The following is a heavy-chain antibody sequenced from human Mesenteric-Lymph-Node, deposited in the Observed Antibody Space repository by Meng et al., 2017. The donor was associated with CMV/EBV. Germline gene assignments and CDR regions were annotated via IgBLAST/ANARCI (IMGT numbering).Heavy chain of an antibody. CDR1: GFTFSSYS. CDR3: ARDYYDSSGYYHGRGMDV. D-gene: IGHD3-22*01. J-gene: IGHJ6*02. V-gene: IGHV3-48*04. Sequence: GGSLRLSCAASGFTFSSYSMNWVRQAPGKGLEWVSYISSSSSTIYYADSVKGRFTISRDNAKNSLYLQMNSLRAEDTAVNYCARDYYDSSGYYHGRGMDVWGQGTTVTVSS. CDR2: ISSSSSTI.